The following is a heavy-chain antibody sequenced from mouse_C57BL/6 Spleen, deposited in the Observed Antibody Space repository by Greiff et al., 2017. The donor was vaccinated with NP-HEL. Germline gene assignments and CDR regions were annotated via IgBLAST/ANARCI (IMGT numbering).Heavy chain of an antibody. V-gene: IGHV5-17*01. Sequence: EVNVVESGGGLVKPGGSLKLSCAASGFTFSDYGMHWVRQAPEKGLEWVAYISSGSSTIYYADTVKGRFTISRDNAKNTLFLQMTSLRSEDTAMYYCARPRDGYYYFDYWGQGTTLTVSS. CDR1: GFTFSDYG. CDR2: ISSGSSTI. CDR3: ARPRDGYYYFDY. D-gene: IGHD2-3*01. J-gene: IGHJ2*01.